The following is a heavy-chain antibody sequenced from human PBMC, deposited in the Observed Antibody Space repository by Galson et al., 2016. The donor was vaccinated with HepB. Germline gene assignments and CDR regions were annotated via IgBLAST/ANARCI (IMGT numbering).Heavy chain of an antibody. CDR3: VKVAMGGPADY. D-gene: IGHD5-24*01. J-gene: IGHJ4*02. V-gene: IGHV3-53*01. CDR1: GFTVGNNY. Sequence: SLRLSCAASGFTVGNNYLSWVRQAPGKGREWVSLVYSGGGTYYADSVKGRFTISRDSSQNTLYLQMNSLRVEDTAVYFCVKVAMGGPADYWGQGTLVTVSS. CDR2: VYSGGGT.